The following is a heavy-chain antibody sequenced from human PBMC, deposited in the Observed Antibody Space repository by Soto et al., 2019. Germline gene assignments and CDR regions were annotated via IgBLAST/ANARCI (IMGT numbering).Heavy chain of an antibody. CDR2: INPSGGST. V-gene: IGHV1-46*03. CDR1: GGTFSSYA. D-gene: IGHD3-10*01. Sequence: GASVKVSCKASGGTFSSYAISWVRQAPGQGLEWMGGINPSGGSTSYAQKFQGRVTMTRDTSTSTVYMELSSLRSEDTAVYYCARAQIPRPIMVRGVITTFDYWGQGTLVTVSS. J-gene: IGHJ4*02. CDR3: ARAQIPRPIMVRGVITTFDY.